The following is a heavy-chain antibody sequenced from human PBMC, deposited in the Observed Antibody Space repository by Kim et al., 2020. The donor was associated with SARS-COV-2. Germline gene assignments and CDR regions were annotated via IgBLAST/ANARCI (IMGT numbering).Heavy chain of an antibody. CDR1: GYSFTSYW. CDR3: ARLGGQLRFLEWLVSDAFEI. J-gene: IGHJ3*02. Sequence: GESLKISCKGSGYSFTSYWISWVRQMPGKGLEWMGRIDPSDSYTNYSPSFQGHVTISADKSISTAYLQWSSLKASDTAMYYCARLGGQLRFLEWLVSDAFEIWGKGTMVTVSS. V-gene: IGHV5-10-1*01. D-gene: IGHD3-3*01. CDR2: IDPSDSYT.